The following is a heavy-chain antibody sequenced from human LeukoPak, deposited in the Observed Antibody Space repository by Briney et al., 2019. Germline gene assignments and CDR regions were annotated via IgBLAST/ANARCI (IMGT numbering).Heavy chain of an antibody. CDR2: IVVGSGNT. CDR3: ARGGAYYDSSGYYYGY. CDR1: GFTFTSSA. Sequence: ASVKVSCKASGFTFTSSAMQWVRQARGQRLEWIGWIVVGSGNTNYAQKFQERVTITRDMSTSTAYMELSSLRSEDTAVYYCARGGAYYDSSGYYYGYWGQGTLVTVSS. D-gene: IGHD3-22*01. V-gene: IGHV1-58*02. J-gene: IGHJ4*02.